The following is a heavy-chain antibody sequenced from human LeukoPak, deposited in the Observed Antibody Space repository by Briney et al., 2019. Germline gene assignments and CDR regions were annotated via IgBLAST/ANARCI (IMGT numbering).Heavy chain of an antibody. CDR3: AKAVVVAAKSNWFDP. D-gene: IGHD2-15*01. V-gene: IGHV3-23*01. CDR2: ISGSGGST. Sequence: GGSLKLSCAASGFTFSSYAMSWVRQAPGKGLEWVSAISGSGGSTYYADSVKGRFTISRDNSKNTLYLQMNSLRAEDTAVYYCAKAVVVAAKSNWFDPWGQGTLVTVSS. CDR1: GFTFSSYA. J-gene: IGHJ5*02.